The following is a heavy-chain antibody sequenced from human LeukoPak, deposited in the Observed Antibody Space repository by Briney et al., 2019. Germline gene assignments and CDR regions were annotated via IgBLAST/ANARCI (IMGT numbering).Heavy chain of an antibody. V-gene: IGHV3-7*01. J-gene: IGHJ3*02. CDR3: ARESRLVPSAFDI. CDR1: GFTLSIHW. Sequence: GGSLRLSCAASGFTLSIHWMSWVRQAPGKGLEWVANIKQDGSEKYYVDSVRGRFTISRDNAKNSLYLQMNSLRAEDTAVYYCARESRLVPSAFDIWGQGTMVTVSS. CDR2: IKQDGSEK. D-gene: IGHD6-6*01.